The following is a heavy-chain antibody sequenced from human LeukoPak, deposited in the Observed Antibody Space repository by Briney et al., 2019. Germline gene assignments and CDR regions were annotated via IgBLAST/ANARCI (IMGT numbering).Heavy chain of an antibody. J-gene: IGHJ4*02. D-gene: IGHD3/OR15-3a*01. CDR1: GYSFTGYY. Sequence: GASVKVSCKASGYSFTGYYIRWVRQAPGQGPEWMGRIDPNSGGTNSAQKFQARVTLTRDTSIATVYMELSSLRSNDTAVYYCARDQARTTTWYLYMNYWGQGTLVTVSS. CDR2: IDPNSGGT. V-gene: IGHV1-2*06. CDR3: ARDQARTTTWYLYMNY.